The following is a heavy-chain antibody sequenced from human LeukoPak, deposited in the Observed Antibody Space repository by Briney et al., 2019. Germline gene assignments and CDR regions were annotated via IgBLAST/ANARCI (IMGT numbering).Heavy chain of an antibody. D-gene: IGHD3-3*01. V-gene: IGHV3-23*01. J-gene: IGHJ6*03. CDR2: ISGGAGST. Sequence: PGGSLRLSCAASAITFSTYAMSWVRQAPGKGLECVSVISGGAGSTYYADSVKGRFTISRDNSKNTLYLQMNSLRAEDTAVYYCAKDNFWSGSNYYYMDVWGKGTTVTVSS. CDR3: AKDNFWSGSNYYYMDV. CDR1: AITFSTYA.